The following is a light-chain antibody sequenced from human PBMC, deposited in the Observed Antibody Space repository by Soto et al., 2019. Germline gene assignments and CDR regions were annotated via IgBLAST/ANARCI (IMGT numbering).Light chain of an antibody. CDR2: GAS. J-gene: IGKJ3*01. Sequence: EMVLTQSPGTLSLSPGARATLSCRASQSVSSSYLAWYQQKPGQAPRLLIYGASSRATGIPDRCSSSGSGTDCSLTISKLEPEDFAEYYGKKDNSGPGLTFGPGNKGAIQ. CDR3: KKDNSGPGLT. CDR1: QSVSSSY. V-gene: IGKV3-20*01.